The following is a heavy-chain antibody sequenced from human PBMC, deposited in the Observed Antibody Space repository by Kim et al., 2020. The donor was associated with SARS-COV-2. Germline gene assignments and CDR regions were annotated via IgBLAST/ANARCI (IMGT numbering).Heavy chain of an antibody. CDR1: GFTFSSYA. CDR2: ISGSGGST. Sequence: GGSLRLSCAASGFTFSSYAMSWVRQAPGKGLEWVSAISGSGGSTYYADSVKGRFTISRDNSKNTLYLQMNSLRAEDTAVYYCAKEKGNFGLLWFGPHYYYCMDVWGQGTTVTVSS. D-gene: IGHD3-10*01. CDR3: AKEKGNFGLLWFGPHYYYCMDV. V-gene: IGHV3-23*01. J-gene: IGHJ6*02.